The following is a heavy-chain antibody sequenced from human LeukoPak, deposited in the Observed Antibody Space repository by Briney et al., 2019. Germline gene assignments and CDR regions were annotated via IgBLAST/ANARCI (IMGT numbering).Heavy chain of an antibody. Sequence: GASVKVSCKASGNEFTSYYIHWVRRAPGQGLEWMGVINPGGGRPSYALRFQGRVTLTSDTSTSTVYMDLRSLRFEDTAVYYCAWVGNYFSAMDIWGLGTAVTVSS. J-gene: IGHJ6*02. CDR2: INPGGGRP. V-gene: IGHV1-46*03. CDR3: AWVGNYFSAMDI. CDR1: GNEFTSYY.